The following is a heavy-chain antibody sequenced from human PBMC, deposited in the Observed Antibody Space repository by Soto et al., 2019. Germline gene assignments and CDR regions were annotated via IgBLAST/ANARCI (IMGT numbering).Heavy chain of an antibody. CDR2: IIPIFGTA. CDR1: GGTFSSYA. J-gene: IGHJ6*02. CDR3: ARAYGDYVDYYYYYGMDV. D-gene: IGHD4-17*01. Sequence: QVQLVQSGAEVKKPGSSVKVSCKASGGTFSSYAISWVRQAPGQGLEWMGGIIPIFGTANYAQKFQGRVTITADESPSTAYMELSSLRSEDTAVYYCARAYGDYVDYYYYYGMDVWGQGTTVTVSS. V-gene: IGHV1-69*01.